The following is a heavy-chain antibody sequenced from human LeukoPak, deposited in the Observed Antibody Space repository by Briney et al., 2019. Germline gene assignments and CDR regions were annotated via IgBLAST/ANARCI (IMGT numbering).Heavy chain of an antibody. CDR1: GGTFSSYA. V-gene: IGHV1-69*04. Sequence: GSSVKVSCKASGGTFSSYAISWVRQAPGQGLEWMGRIIPILGIANYAQKFQGRVTITADKSTSTAYMELSSLRSEDTAVYYCAREIHGGNQFRIDYWGQGTLVTVSS. CDR3: AREIHGGNQFRIDY. J-gene: IGHJ4*02. CDR2: IIPILGIA. D-gene: IGHD4-23*01.